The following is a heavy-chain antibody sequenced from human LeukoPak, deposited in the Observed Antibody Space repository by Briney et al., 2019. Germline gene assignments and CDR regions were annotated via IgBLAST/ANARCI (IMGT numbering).Heavy chain of an antibody. D-gene: IGHD3-16*02. CDR2: INHSGST. J-gene: IGHJ4*02. CDR1: GGSFSGYY. CDR3: ARERMYDYVWGSYRLFHLDY. V-gene: IGHV4-34*01. Sequence: SETLSLTCAVYGGSFSGYYWSWVRQPPGKGLEWIGEINHSGSTNYNPSLKSRVTISVDTSKNQFSLKLSSATAADTAVYYCARERMYDYVWGSYRLFHLDYWGQGTLVTVSS.